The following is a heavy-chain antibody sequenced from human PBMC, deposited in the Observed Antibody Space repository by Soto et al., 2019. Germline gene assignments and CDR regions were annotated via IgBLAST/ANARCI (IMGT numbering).Heavy chain of an antibody. Sequence: QVQLVQSGAEVKKPGSSVKVSCKASGGTFSSYAISWVRQAPGQRLEWMGGIIPIFGTANYAQKFQGRVTITADETTRTAYMELSSLRSEDTAVYYCARDGLRPQFSSRVNWFDPWGQGTLVTVSS. D-gene: IGHD6-19*01. CDR1: GGTFSSYA. CDR2: IIPIFGTA. J-gene: IGHJ5*02. V-gene: IGHV1-69*01. CDR3: ARDGLRPQFSSRVNWFDP.